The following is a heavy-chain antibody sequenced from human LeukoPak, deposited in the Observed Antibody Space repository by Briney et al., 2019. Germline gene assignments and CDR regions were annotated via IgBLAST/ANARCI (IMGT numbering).Heavy chain of an antibody. J-gene: IGHJ5*02. D-gene: IGHD3-3*01. CDR2: IIPIFGTA. CDR3: ARGSITIFGDNWFDP. CDR1: GGTFSSYA. Sequence: WASVTVSCKASGGTFSSYAISWVRQAPGQGLEWMGGIIPIFGTANYAQKFQGRVTITADESTSTAYMELSSLRSVDTAVYYCARGSITIFGDNWFDPWGQGTLVTVSS. V-gene: IGHV1-69*13.